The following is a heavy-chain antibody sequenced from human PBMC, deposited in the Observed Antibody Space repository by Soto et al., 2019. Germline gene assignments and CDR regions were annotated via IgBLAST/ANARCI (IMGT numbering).Heavy chain of an antibody. CDR3: ERDRSTGGNPYFDY. D-gene: IGHD1-26*01. Sequence: QVQLRESGPGLVKPSQTLSLTCTVSGGSITSGGHYWTWIRQQPGKGLEWIGYIDYSGSTHYNPSLKRRLSISIDTSKNQYSLNLTSVNPADTAVYYCERDRSTGGNPYFDYWGQGTLVTVSS. J-gene: IGHJ4*02. CDR1: GGSITSGGHY. CDR2: IDYSGST. V-gene: IGHV4-31*03.